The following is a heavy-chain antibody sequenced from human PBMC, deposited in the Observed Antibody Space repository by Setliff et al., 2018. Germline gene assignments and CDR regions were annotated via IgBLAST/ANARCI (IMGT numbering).Heavy chain of an antibody. CDR2: LYYSGST. CDR3: ASGGAGFFTSGR. D-gene: IGHD3-3*01. Sequence: SETLSLTCTVSGGFINNGDYNWGWVRQPPGEGLECVGGLYYSGSTYYNPSLKSRVTISVDTSKNQLSLRLTSVTAADTAVYYCASGGAGFFTSGRWGQGTLVTVSS. J-gene: IGHJ4*02. CDR1: GGFINNGDYN. V-gene: IGHV4-39*07.